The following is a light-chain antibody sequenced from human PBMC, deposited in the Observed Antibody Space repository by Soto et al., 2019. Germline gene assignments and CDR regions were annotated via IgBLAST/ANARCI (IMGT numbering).Light chain of an antibody. CDR1: QAVNTR. J-gene: IGKJ1*01. CDR2: LAS. CDR3: HQRQSWPRT. V-gene: IGKV3-11*01. Sequence: EIVLTQSPATLSSFPGDRVTLSRRAGQAVNTRLAWYQHKPGQAPRLLIYLASNRAAGVPARFSGSGSGTDFTLTISNVEPEDFAVYYCHQRQSWPRTFGQGTKVDIK.